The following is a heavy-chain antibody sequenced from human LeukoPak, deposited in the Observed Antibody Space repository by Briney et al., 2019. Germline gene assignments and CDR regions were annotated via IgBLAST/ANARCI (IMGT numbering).Heavy chain of an antibody. CDR3: ARRAGAAFDY. D-gene: IGHD1-26*01. CDR1: GGSISSGDYY. V-gene: IGHV4-30-4*01. J-gene: IGHJ4*02. CDR2: IYYSGST. Sequence: SETLSLTCTVSGGSISSGDYYWSWIRQPPGKGLEWIGYIYYSGSTYYNPSLKSRVTISVDTSKNQFTLKLSSVTAADTAVYYCARRAGAAFDYWGQGTLVTVSS.